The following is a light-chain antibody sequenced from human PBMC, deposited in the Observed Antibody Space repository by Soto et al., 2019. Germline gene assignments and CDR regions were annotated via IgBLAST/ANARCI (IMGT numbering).Light chain of an antibody. CDR3: QQSYNSPYT. CDR2: AAS. V-gene: IGKV1-39*01. CDR1: QSISRY. J-gene: IGKJ2*01. Sequence: DIQMTQSPSSLSASVGDRVTITCRASQSISRYLNLYQQKPGKAPKLLIYAASSLQSGVPSRFSGGGSGTDFTLTISSLQPEDFATYYCQQSYNSPYTFGQGTKLEIK.